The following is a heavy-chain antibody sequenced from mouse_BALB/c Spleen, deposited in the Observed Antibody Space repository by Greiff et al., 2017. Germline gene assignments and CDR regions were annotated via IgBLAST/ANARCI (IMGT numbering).Heavy chain of an antibody. CDR1: GYTFTSYY. J-gene: IGHJ3*01. CDR3: TRGKLGGLAWFAY. Sequence: QVQLQQSGAELVKPGASVKLSCEASGYTFTSYYMYWVKQRPGQGLEWIGEINPSNGGTNFNEKFKSKATLTVDKSSSTAYMQLSSLTSEDSAVYYCTRGKLGGLAWFAYWGQGTLVTVSA. CDR2: INPSNGGT. D-gene: IGHD4-1*01. V-gene: IGHV1S81*02.